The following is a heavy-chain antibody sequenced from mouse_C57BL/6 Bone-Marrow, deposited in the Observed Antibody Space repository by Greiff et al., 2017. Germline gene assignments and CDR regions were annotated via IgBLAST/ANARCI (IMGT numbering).Heavy chain of an antibody. Sequence: QVQLKESGAELARPGASVKMSCKASGYTFTSYTMHWVKQRPGQGLEWIGYINPSSGYTKYNQKFNDKATLTADKSSSTAYMQLSSLTSEDSAVYYCARNGSSYGWYFDVWGTGTTVTVSS. CDR1: GYTFTSYT. V-gene: IGHV1-4*01. CDR3: ARNGSSYGWYFDV. D-gene: IGHD1-1*01. J-gene: IGHJ1*03. CDR2: INPSSGYT.